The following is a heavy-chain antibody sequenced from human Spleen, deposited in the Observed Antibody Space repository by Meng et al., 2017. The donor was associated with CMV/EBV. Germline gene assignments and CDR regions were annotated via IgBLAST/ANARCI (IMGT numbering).Heavy chain of an antibody. CDR1: GFTVSNNY. CDR3: ASIVGATSYFDY. D-gene: IGHD1-26*01. CDR2: ISYDGSNK. V-gene: IGHV3-30-3*01. Sequence: GESLKISCAASGFTVSNNYMNWVRQAPGKGLEWVAVISYDGSNKYYADSVKGRFTISRDNAKNSLYLQMNSLRAEDTAVYYCASIVGATSYFDYWGQGTLVTVSS. J-gene: IGHJ4*02.